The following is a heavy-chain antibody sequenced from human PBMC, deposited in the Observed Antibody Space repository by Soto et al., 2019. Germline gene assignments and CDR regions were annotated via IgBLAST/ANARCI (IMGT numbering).Heavy chain of an antibody. D-gene: IGHD6-6*01. V-gene: IGHV3-23*01. CDR3: AKDLVGVPYGMDV. Sequence: PWWSLRLSCSASVFTFSSYAMSWFRQAPGKGLEWVSAISGSGGSTYYADSVKGRFTISRDNSKNTLYLQMNSLRAEDTAVYYCAKDLVGVPYGMDVWGQGTTVTVSS. CDR2: ISGSGGST. J-gene: IGHJ6*02. CDR1: VFTFSSYA.